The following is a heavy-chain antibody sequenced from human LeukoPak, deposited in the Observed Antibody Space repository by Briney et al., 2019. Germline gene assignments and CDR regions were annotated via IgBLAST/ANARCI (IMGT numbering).Heavy chain of an antibody. J-gene: IGHJ4*02. V-gene: IGHV4-34*01. Sequence: SETLSLTCAVYGGSFSGYYWSWIRQPPGKGLEWIGEINHSGSTNYNPSLKSRVTISVDTSKNQFSLKLSSVTAADTAVYYCAREYSSSWSPKIPFDYWGQGTLVTVSS. CDR1: GGSFSGYY. CDR2: INHSGST. D-gene: IGHD6-13*01. CDR3: AREYSSSWSPKIPFDY.